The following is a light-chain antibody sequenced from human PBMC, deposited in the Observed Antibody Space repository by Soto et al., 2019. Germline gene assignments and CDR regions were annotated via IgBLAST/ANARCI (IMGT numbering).Light chain of an antibody. CDR2: EVS. CDR3: SSYTSSSTVV. CDR1: SSDVGGYNY. Sequence: QSALTQRASVSGSPGQSITISCTGTSSDVGGYNYGSWYQQHPGKAPKLMIYEVSNRPSGVSNRFSGSKSGNTASLTISGLQAEDDADYYCSSYTSSSTVVFGGGTKLTVL. V-gene: IGLV2-14*01. J-gene: IGLJ2*01.